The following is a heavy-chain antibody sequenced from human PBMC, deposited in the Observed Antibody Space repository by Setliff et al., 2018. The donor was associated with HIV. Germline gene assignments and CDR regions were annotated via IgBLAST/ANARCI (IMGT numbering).Heavy chain of an antibody. J-gene: IGHJ4*01. D-gene: IGHD3-16*01. CDR3: ARLRSILGEMATINYR. Sequence: SETLSLTCAVYGGSLSDYYWSWIRQPPGKGLEWIGQINHSGSTNYNPSLKSRVTISVDTSKNQLSLKLSSVTVADTAVYYCARLRSILGEMATINYRWGHGTLVTVSS. CDR1: GGSLSDYY. V-gene: IGHV4-34*01. CDR2: INHSGST.